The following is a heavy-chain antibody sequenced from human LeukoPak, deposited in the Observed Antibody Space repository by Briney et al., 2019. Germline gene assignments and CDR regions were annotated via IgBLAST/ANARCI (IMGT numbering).Heavy chain of an antibody. V-gene: IGHV3-23*01. CDR3: AKYRQPRSSARTFDY. CDR1: GFSFNSYA. Sequence: GGPLRLSCAASGFSFNSYAMNWVRQAPGQGLEWVSTISETGDYTYYAGSVKGRFTISRDTSKNTLYLQMNSLRAEDTALYYCAKYRQPRSSARTFDYWGRGTLVTVSS. CDR2: ISETGDYT. J-gene: IGHJ4*02. D-gene: IGHD1-1*01.